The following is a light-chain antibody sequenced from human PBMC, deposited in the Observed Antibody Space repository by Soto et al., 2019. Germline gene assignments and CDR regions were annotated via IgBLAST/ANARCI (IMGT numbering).Light chain of an antibody. CDR2: DAS. J-gene: IGKJ1*01. CDR1: QSINRW. CDR3: QQYNSSPWT. V-gene: IGKV1-5*01. Sequence: DIQMTQSPSTLAASVGDRFTITCRASQSINRWLAWYQQKPGKAPKLLIYDASSYQSGLTSRFSGSVSGTEFTLTISSLQPDDFANYYCQQYNSSPWTFGQGTKVDIK.